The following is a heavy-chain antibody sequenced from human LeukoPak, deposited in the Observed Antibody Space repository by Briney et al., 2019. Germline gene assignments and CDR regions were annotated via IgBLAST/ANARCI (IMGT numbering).Heavy chain of an antibody. CDR2: ISSSGSTI. D-gene: IGHD3-10*01. CDR1: GFTFSDYY. Sequence: GSLRLSCAASGFTFSDYYMSWIRQAPGKGLEWVSYISSSGSTIYYADSVKGRFTISRDNSKNTLYLQMNSLRAEDTAVYYCAKDHSGSYYPYYFDYWGQGTLVTVSS. V-gene: IGHV3-11*01. CDR3: AKDHSGSYYPYYFDY. J-gene: IGHJ4*02.